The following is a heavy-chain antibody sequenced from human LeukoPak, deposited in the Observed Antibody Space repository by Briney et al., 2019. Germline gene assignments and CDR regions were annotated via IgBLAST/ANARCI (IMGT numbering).Heavy chain of an antibody. Sequence: ASVKVSCKASGGTFSSYAISWVRQAPGQGLEWMGGIIPIFGTANYAQKFQGRVTITTDESTSTAYMELSSLRSEDTAVYYCAGRFGGYMDVWGKGTTVTVSS. CDR2: IIPIFGTA. CDR3: AGRFGGYMDV. V-gene: IGHV1-69*05. J-gene: IGHJ6*03. D-gene: IGHD3-16*01. CDR1: GGTFSSYA.